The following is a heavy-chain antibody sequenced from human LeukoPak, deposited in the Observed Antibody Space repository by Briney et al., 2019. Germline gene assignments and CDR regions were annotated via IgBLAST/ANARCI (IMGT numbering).Heavy chain of an antibody. Sequence: PGGSLRLSCAASGFTFSSYAISWVRQALGQGLEWMGGIIPIFGTANYAQKLQGRVTITADESTSTAYMERSSLRSEDTAVYYCARGYYYDSSGYYYSFDYWGQGTLVTVSS. CDR3: ARGYYYDSSGYYYSFDY. V-gene: IGHV1-69*01. D-gene: IGHD3-22*01. CDR2: IIPIFGTA. CDR1: GFTFSSYA. J-gene: IGHJ4*02.